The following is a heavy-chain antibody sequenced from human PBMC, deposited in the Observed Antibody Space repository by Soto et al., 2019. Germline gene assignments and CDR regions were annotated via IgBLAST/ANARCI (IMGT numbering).Heavy chain of an antibody. CDR1: GFTFDDYA. V-gene: IGHV3-9*01. CDR3: AKDRGLVLSFYFDY. D-gene: IGHD6-19*01. Sequence: EVQLVEPGGGLVQPGRSLRLSCAASGFTFDDYAMHWVRQAPGKGLEWVSGISWNSGSICYADSVKGRFTISRDNAKNSLYLQMNRLRAEDTALYYCAKDRGLVLSFYFDYWGQGTLVTVSS. J-gene: IGHJ4*02. CDR2: ISWNSGSI.